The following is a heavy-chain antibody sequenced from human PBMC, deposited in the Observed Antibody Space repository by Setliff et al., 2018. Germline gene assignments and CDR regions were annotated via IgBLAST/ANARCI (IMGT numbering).Heavy chain of an antibody. J-gene: IGHJ6*02. CDR3: AGDRTAYNYGVDV. Sequence: PSETLSLTCTVSGGSISSGTYYWSWIRQPAGKGLEWIGRIYTSGSTNYNPSLKSRVTMSLDTSKNQVSLKLKSATTADTAVYYCAGDRTAYNYGVDVWGQGTTVTVSS. CDR2: IYTSGST. CDR1: GGSISSGTYY. V-gene: IGHV4-61*02. D-gene: IGHD5-18*01.